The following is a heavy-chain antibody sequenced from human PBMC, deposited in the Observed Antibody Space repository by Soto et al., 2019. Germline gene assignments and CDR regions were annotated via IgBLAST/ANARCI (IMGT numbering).Heavy chain of an antibody. Sequence: SETLSLTCTVSGGSISSYYWSWIRQPPGKGLEWIGYIYYSGSTNYNPSLKSRVTISVDTSKNQFSLKLSSVTAADTAVYYCARDRPQYSSSWYWGTYYYYYGMDVWGQGTTVTVSS. D-gene: IGHD6-13*01. CDR2: IYYSGST. J-gene: IGHJ6*02. CDR3: ARDRPQYSSSWYWGTYYYYYGMDV. CDR1: GGSISSYY. V-gene: IGHV4-59*01.